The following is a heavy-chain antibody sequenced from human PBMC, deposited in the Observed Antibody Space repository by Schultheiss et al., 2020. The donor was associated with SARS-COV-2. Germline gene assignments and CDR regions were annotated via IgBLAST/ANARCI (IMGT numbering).Heavy chain of an antibody. Sequence: SQTLSLTCAVYGGSFSGYYWSWIRQPPGKGLEWIGYIYNSGSSNYNPSLKSRVTISVDTSKNQFSLKLSSVTAADTAVYYCASLVAGDYYYYGMDVWGQGTTVTVSS. V-gene: IGHV4-59*01. CDR2: IYNSGSS. J-gene: IGHJ6*02. CDR1: GGSFSGYY. CDR3: ASLVAGDYYYYGMDV. D-gene: IGHD3-10*01.